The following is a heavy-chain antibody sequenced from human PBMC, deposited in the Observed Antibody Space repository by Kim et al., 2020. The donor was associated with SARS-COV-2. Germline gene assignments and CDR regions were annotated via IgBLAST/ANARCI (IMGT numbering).Heavy chain of an antibody. CDR1: GYTFTSYD. D-gene: IGHD2-15*01. V-gene: IGHV1-8*01. J-gene: IGHJ6*02. CDR3: TRAGRGGGSCDRRACYYYGIDV. Sequence: ASVKVSCKASGYTFTSYDINWVRQATGQGLEWMGWMNPNSGNTGYVQKFQGRVTMTRNTSISTAYMELSSLRSEDTAVYYCTRAGRGGGSCDRRACYYYGIDVWGQGTTVTVSS. CDR2: MNPNSGNT.